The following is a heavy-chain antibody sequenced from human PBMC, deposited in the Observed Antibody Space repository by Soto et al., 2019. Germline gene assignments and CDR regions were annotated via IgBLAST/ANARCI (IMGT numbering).Heavy chain of an antibody. D-gene: IGHD3-10*01. CDR2: ISSSSSYI. J-gene: IGHJ4*02. CDR1: GFTFSSYS. V-gene: IGHV3-21*01. CDR3: ARRGLWFGELIYFDY. Sequence: GGSLRLSCASSGFTFSSYSMNWVLQAPGKGLEWVSSISSSSSYIYYADSVKGRFTISRDNAKNSLYLQMNSLRAEDTAVYYCARRGLWFGELIYFDYWGQGTLVTVSS.